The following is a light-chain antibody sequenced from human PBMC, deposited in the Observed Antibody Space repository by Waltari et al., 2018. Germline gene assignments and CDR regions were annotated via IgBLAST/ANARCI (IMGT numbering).Light chain of an antibody. CDR3: QQGYRTPWT. CDR1: QNINTY. V-gene: IGKV1-39*01. J-gene: IGKJ1*01. Sequence: DIPVTQSPFLLFSSVRGRVTITCRARQNINTYLNWYQQKPGKAPKLLIYAASTLQSGVPSRFSGSGFGTDFTLTISSLQPEDFATYYCQQGYRTPWTFGQGTKVEIK. CDR2: AAS.